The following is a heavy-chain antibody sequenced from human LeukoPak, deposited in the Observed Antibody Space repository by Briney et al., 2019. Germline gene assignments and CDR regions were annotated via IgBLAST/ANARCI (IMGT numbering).Heavy chain of an antibody. CDR1: GGSISSYY. Sequence: SETLSPTCHVSGGSISSYYWSWIRQPPGKGLEWIGHIYYSGSTDYNPYLKSRVIISVDTSKIQFSLKLYSVTAADTAVYFCARGDLGAGGSFRGPLDYWGQGTLVTVSS. CDR2: IYYSGST. V-gene: IGHV4-59*01. D-gene: IGHD1-26*01. J-gene: IGHJ4*02. CDR3: ARGDLGAGGSFRGPLDY.